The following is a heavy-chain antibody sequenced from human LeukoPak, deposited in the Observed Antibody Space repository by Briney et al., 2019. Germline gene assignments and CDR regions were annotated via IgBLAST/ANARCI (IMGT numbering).Heavy chain of an antibody. Sequence: SETLSLTCTVSGRSINSSSYYWGWIRQPPGKGLEWIGSIYYSGSTYYNPSLKSRVTISVDASKNQFSLKLSSVTAADTAVYNSAMGLFMHSNWGDLFDYWGQGTLVTVSS. V-gene: IGHV4-39*01. CDR3: AMGLFMHSNWGDLFDY. CDR2: IYYSGST. J-gene: IGHJ4*02. CDR1: GRSINSSSYY. D-gene: IGHD3-16*01.